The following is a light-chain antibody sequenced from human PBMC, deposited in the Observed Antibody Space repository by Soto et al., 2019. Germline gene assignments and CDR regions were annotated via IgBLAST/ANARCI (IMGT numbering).Light chain of an antibody. V-gene: IGLV4-60*02. J-gene: IGLJ3*02. CDR3: ETWDSNTLV. CDR1: SGHSSYI. Sequence: QLVLTQSSSASASLGSSVKLTCTLSSGHSSYIIAWHQQQPGKAPRYLMKLEGRGSYNKGSGVPDRFSGSSSGADRYLTISNLQFEDEADYYCETWDSNTLVFGGGTKLTVL. CDR2: LEGRGSY.